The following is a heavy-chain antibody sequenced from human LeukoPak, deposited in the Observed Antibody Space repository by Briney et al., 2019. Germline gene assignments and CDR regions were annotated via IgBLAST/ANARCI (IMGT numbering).Heavy chain of an antibody. J-gene: IGHJ4*02. CDR3: ARHRLSTSSGEGPTFFDF. D-gene: IGHD6-6*01. CDR2: IHYTGRT. Sequence: SETLSLTCTVSAGSITSDYWSWVRQPPGKGLEWIGNIHYTGRTSYTASLKSRVTISVDTSKNQFSLKLTSVTAADTAVYFCARHRLSTSSGEGPTFFDFWVQGTQVTVSS. CDR1: AGSITSDY. V-gene: IGHV4-59*08.